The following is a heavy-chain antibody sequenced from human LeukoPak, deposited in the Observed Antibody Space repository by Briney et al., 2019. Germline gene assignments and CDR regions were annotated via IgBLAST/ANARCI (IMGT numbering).Heavy chain of an antibody. V-gene: IGHV3-21*01. D-gene: IGHD5-12*01. CDR3: ARVAGYSGYEPGYFED. CDR1: GFTFHSHS. CDR2: ISMTSSYI. J-gene: IGHJ4*02. Sequence: NPGGSLRLSCAASGFTFHSHSMNWVRQAPGKGLEWVSSISMTSSYIYYADSVKGRFTISRDNAKNSLYLHMNSLRAEDTAVYYCARVAGYSGYEPGYFEDWGQGTLVTVSS.